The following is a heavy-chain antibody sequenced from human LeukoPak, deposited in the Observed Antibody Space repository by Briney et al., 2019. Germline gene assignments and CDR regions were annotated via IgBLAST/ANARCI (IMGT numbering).Heavy chain of an antibody. Sequence: GPSVKVSCKAAGYTFTSYAMNCVRQAPGQGLEWMGWINTNTGNPTYAQGFTGRFVFSLDTSVSTAYLQISSLKAEDTAVYYCARGRHYYDSSDYYYEGDAFDIWGQGTMVTLSS. J-gene: IGHJ3*02. V-gene: IGHV7-4-1*02. D-gene: IGHD3-22*01. CDR3: ARGRHYYDSSDYYYEGDAFDI. CDR1: GYTFTSYA. CDR2: INTNTGNP.